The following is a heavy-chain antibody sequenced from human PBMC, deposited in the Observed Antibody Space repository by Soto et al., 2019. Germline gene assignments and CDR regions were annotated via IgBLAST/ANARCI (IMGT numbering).Heavy chain of an antibody. CDR1: GGTFSSYA. CDR3: ARAPGSYGSNWFDP. D-gene: IGHD1-26*01. Sequence: VSCKASGGTFSSYAISWVRQAPGQGLEWMGGIIPIFGTANYAQKFQGRVTITADESTSTAYMELSSLRSEDTAVYYCARAPGSYGSNWFDPWGQGTLVTVSS. V-gene: IGHV1-69*01. J-gene: IGHJ5*02. CDR2: IIPIFGTA.